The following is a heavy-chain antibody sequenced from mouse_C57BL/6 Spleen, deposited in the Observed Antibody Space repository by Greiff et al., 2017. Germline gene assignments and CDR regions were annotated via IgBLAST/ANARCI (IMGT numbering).Heavy chain of an antibody. CDR3: AILSEGYYAMDY. CDR1: GYTFTDYN. Sequence: VQLQQSGPELVKPGASVKMSCKASGYTFTDYNMHWVKQSHGKSLEWIGYINPNNGGTSYNQKCKGKATLTVNKSSGTAYMERRSLTSEDAAVDYWAILSEGYYAMDYWGQGTSVTVSS. J-gene: IGHJ4*01. D-gene: IGHD3-2*02. V-gene: IGHV1-22*01. CDR2: INPNNGGT.